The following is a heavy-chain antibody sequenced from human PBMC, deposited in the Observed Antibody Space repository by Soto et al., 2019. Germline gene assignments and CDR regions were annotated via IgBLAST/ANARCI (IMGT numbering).Heavy chain of an antibody. Sequence: ASVKVSCKASGYTFTGYYMHWVRQAPGQGLEWMGWINPNSGGTNYAQKFQGRVTMTRDTSISTAYMELSRLRSDDTAVYYCARDQTALRYCSGGSCYLYSFDYWGQGTLVTVSS. J-gene: IGHJ4*02. CDR2: INPNSGGT. D-gene: IGHD2-15*01. V-gene: IGHV1-2*02. CDR1: GYTFTGYY. CDR3: ARDQTALRYCSGGSCYLYSFDY.